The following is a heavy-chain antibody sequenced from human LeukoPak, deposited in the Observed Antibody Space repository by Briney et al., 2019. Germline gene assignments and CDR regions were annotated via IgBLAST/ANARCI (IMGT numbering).Heavy chain of an antibody. CDR3: ARGYCSGGSCANFDY. D-gene: IGHD2-15*01. CDR2: INPSGGSA. Sequence: ASVKVSCKASGYTFTTDYMYWVRQAPGQGLEWMGIINPSGGSASYAQKFHGRVTMTRDTSTNTVYMELSSLRSEDTAVYYCARGYCSGGSCANFDYWGQGTLVTVSS. V-gene: IGHV1-46*01. J-gene: IGHJ4*02. CDR1: GYTFTTDY.